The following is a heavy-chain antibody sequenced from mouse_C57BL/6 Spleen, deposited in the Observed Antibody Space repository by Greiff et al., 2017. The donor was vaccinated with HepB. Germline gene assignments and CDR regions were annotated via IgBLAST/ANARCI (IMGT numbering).Heavy chain of an antibody. Sequence: EVQLQQSGPGLVKPSQSLSLTCSVTGYSITSGYYWNWIRQFPGNKLEWMGYISYDGSNNYNPSLKNRIYITRDTSKNQFFLKLNSVTTEDTATYYCANGRGTFDYWGQGTTLTVSS. CDR2: ISYDGSN. V-gene: IGHV3-6*01. J-gene: IGHJ2*01. D-gene: IGHD1-1*01. CDR3: ANGRGTFDY. CDR1: GYSITSGYY.